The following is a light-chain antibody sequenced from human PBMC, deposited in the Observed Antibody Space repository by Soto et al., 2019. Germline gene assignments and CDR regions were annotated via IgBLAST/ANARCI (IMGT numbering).Light chain of an antibody. CDR2: EVA. J-gene: IGLJ1*01. Sequence: QSVLTQPASVSGSPGQSITISCTGTSRDIGTSNLVSWYQQYPGKAPKLIIFEVARRPSGISNRFSGSKSGNTASLTISGLQPEDEADYYCSTYTGISTSLFVFGTG. CDR1: SRDIGTSNL. V-gene: IGLV2-23*02. CDR3: STYTGISTSLFV.